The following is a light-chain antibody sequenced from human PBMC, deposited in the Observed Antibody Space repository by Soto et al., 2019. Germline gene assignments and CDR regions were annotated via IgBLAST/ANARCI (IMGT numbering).Light chain of an antibody. J-gene: IGLJ1*01. Sequence: QSVLTQPASVSGSPGQSITISCTGTSSDVGGYNYVSWYQQHPGKAPKLMIYEVSNRPSGVSNRFSGSKSGNTASLTISGLQAEDKADYYCSSYTSSTLLYVFGTGTKVTVL. V-gene: IGLV2-14*01. CDR2: EVS. CDR1: SSDVGGYNY. CDR3: SSYTSSTLLYV.